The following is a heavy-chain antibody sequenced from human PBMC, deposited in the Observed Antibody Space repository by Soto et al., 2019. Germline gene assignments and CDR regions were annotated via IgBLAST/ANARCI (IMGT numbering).Heavy chain of an antibody. D-gene: IGHD2-8*02. CDR2: IIPILNSV. CDR1: GGTSSTYT. CDR3: ARDKITGLFDY. V-gene: IGHV1-69*08. J-gene: IGHJ4*02. Sequence: GASVKVSCKASGGTSSTYTISWVRQAPGQGLEWMGRIIPILNSVNYAQKFQGRVTITADKSTSTAYMELSSLRSEDTAVYYCARDKITGLFDYWGQGTLVTVSS.